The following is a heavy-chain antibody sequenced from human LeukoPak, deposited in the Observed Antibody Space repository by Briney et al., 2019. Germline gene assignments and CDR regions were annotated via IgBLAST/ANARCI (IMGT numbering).Heavy chain of an antibody. Sequence: PSETLSLTCTVSGASISNYYWNWIRQPPGKGLEWVGHISYSGGTKYNPSLQSRITISIDTSKNQFSLNPSSVTAADTAVYYCARRVIMSATGVPDTWLDPWGQGILVTVSS. CDR1: GASISNYY. J-gene: IGHJ5*02. CDR2: ISYSGGT. V-gene: IGHV4-59*08. D-gene: IGHD2-8*02. CDR3: ARRVIMSATGVPDTWLDP.